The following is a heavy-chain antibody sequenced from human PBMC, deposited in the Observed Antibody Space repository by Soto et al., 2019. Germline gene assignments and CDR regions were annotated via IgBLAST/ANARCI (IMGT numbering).Heavy chain of an antibody. CDR2: ISAYNGNT. V-gene: IGHV1-18*01. CDR1: GYTFTSYG. D-gene: IGHD2-15*01. Sequence: ASVKVSCKASGYTFTSYGISWVRQAPGQGLEWMGWISAYNGNTNYAQKLQGRVTMTTDTSTSKAYMELRSLRSADTAVYYCARSLGYCSGGSCYYFDYWGQGTLVTVSS. CDR3: ARSLGYCSGGSCYYFDY. J-gene: IGHJ4*02.